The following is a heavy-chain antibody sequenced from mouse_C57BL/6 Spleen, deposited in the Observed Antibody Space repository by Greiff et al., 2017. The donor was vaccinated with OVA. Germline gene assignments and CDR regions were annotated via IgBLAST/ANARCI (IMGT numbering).Heavy chain of an antibody. CDR2: INPNNGGT. CDR3: ARAELHYGNYWFAY. CDR1: GYTFTDYN. D-gene: IGHD2-1*01. Sequence: EVQLQQSGPELVKPGASVKMSCKASGYTFTDYNMHWVKQSHGKSLEWIGYINPNNGGTSYNQKFKGKATLTVNKSSSTAYMELRSLTSEESAVYYCARAELHYGNYWFAYWGQGTLVTVSA. V-gene: IGHV1-22*01. J-gene: IGHJ3*01.